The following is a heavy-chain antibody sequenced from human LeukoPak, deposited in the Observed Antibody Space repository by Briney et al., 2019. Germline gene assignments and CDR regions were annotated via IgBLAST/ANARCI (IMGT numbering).Heavy chain of an antibody. CDR3: AMITRSTEDCYGSGSYYSYYLDY. Sequence: GGSLRLSCAASRCTFDDYGMSWVRQAPGKGLEWVSDINWNGGSTGYVDSVKGRFTISRDNAKNSLYLQMNGLRAEDTALYYCAMITRSTEDCYGSGSYYSYYLDYWGQGTLVTVFS. CDR1: RCTFDDYG. J-gene: IGHJ4*02. D-gene: IGHD3-10*01. CDR2: INWNGGST. V-gene: IGHV3-20*04.